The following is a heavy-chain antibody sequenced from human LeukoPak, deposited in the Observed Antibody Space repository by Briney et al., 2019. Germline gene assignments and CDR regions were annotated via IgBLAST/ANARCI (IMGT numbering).Heavy chain of an antibody. V-gene: IGHV1-69*01. CDR3: ASLTGPQPGY. CDR1: GGTFSSYA. J-gene: IGHJ4*02. D-gene: IGHD1-14*01. CDR2: IIPIFGTA. Sequence: AASVKVSCKASGGTFSSYAISWVRQAPGQGLEWMGGIIPIFGTANYAQKFQGRVTITADESTSTAYMELSSLRSEGTAVYYCASLTGPQPGYWGQGTLVTVSS.